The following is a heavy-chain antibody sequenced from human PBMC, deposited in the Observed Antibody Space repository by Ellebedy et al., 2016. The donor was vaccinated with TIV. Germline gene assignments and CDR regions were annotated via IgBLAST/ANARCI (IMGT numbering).Heavy chain of an antibody. CDR1: GGSISSYY. Sequence: GSLRLSCTVSGGSISSYYWSWIRQPPGKGLEWIGYIYYSGSTNYNPSLKSRVTISVDTSKNQFSLKLSFVTAADTAVYYCARARPLEAHFDYWGQGTLVTVSS. D-gene: IGHD3-3*01. CDR3: ARARPLEAHFDY. CDR2: IYYSGST. J-gene: IGHJ4*02. V-gene: IGHV4-59*01.